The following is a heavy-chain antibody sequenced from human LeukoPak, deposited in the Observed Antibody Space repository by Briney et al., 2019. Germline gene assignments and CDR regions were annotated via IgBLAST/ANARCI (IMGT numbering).Heavy chain of an antibody. D-gene: IGHD3-3*01. Sequence: GGSLRLSCAASGFTFSSYAMSWVRQAPGKGLECVSAISGSGGSTYYADSVKGRFTISRDNSKNTLYLQMNSLRAEDTAVYYCAKEDRRITIFGVVTNWFDPWGQGTLVTVSS. V-gene: IGHV3-23*01. J-gene: IGHJ5*02. CDR1: GFTFSSYA. CDR2: ISGSGGST. CDR3: AKEDRRITIFGVVTNWFDP.